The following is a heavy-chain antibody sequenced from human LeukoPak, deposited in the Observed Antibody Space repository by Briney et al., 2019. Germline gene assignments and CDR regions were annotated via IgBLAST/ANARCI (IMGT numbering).Heavy chain of an antibody. CDR3: ARPRLWLNYYFDY. CDR2: ISYDGSNK. CDR1: GFTFSDYG. V-gene: IGHV3-30*03. Sequence: PGGSLRLSCAASGFTFSDYGMHWVRQAPGKGLEWVAVISYDGSNKYYADSVKGRFTISRDNSKNTLYLQMNSLRAEDTAVYYCARPRLWLNYYFDYWGQGTLVTVSS. J-gene: IGHJ4*02. D-gene: IGHD5-18*01.